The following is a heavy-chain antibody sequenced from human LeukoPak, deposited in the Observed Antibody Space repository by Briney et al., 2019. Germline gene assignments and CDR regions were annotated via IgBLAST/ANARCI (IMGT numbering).Heavy chain of an antibody. V-gene: IGHV4-59*01. D-gene: IGHD3-10*01. CDR3: ARASDGSGSYFGWFDP. CDR1: GGSISSYY. J-gene: IGHJ5*02. CDR2: IYHTGST. Sequence: SETLSLTCTVSGGSISSYYWTWIRQPPGKRLEWIGYIYHTGSTNYNPSLKSRVTVSVDTSKNQFSLKLSSVTAADTAVYYCARASDGSGSYFGWFDPWGQGTLVTVSS.